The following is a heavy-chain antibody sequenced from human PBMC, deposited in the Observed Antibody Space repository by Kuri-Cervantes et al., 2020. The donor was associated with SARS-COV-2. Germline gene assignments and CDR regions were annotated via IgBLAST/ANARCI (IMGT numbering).Heavy chain of an antibody. CDR3: ARHGGGYGVAFDI. CDR1: GFTFDDYA. V-gene: IGHV3-21*01. CDR2: ISSSSSYI. D-gene: IGHD3-3*01. Sequence: GESLKISCAASGFTFDDYAMHWVRQAPGKGLEWVSSISSSSSYIYYADSVKGRFTISRDNAKNSLYLQMNSLRAEDTAVYYCARHGGGYGVAFDIWGQGTMVTVSS. J-gene: IGHJ3*02.